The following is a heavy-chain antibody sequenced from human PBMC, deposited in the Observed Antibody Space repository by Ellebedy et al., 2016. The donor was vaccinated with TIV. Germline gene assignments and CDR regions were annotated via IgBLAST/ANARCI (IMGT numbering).Heavy chain of an antibody. CDR1: GFTFSSYG. V-gene: IGHV3-33*01. Sequence: GGSLRLXXAASGFTFSSYGMHWVRQAPGKGLEWVAVIWYDGSNKYYADSVKGRFTISRDNSKNTLYLQMNSLRAEDTAVYYCARETSGHYDFWSGYLRGSYGMDVWGQGTTVTVSS. D-gene: IGHD3-3*01. J-gene: IGHJ6*02. CDR2: IWYDGSNK. CDR3: ARETSGHYDFWSGYLRGSYGMDV.